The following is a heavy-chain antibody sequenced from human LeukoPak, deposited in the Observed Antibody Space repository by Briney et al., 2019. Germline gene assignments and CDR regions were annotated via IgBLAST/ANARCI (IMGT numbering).Heavy chain of an antibody. J-gene: IGHJ3*02. CDR3: AKDIHTIDALDI. CDR1: TFTLSNYA. V-gene: IGHV3-23*01. Sequence: GGSLRLSCTTSTFTLSNYAMSWVRQAPGKGLEWVSAISGSGDSTYYADSVKGRFTISRDISNNTLYLQMKSLRAEDTAVYYCAKDIHTIDALDIWGQGTMVTVSS. CDR2: ISGSGDST. D-gene: IGHD3-3*01.